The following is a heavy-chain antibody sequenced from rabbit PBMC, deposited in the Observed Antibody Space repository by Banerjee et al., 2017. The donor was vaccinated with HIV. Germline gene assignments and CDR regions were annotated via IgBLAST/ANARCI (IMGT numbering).Heavy chain of an antibody. D-gene: IGHD1-1*01. J-gene: IGHJ6*01. CDR3: ARGTIKANYLKL. Sequence: QEQLEESGGDLVKPEGSLTLTCTASGFSFSSGYDMCWVRQAPGKGLEWIACIYTGDGNTHYATWAKGRFTISKTSSTTVTLQMTSLTAADTATYFCARGTIKANYLKLWGPGTLVTVS. V-gene: IGHV1S45*01. CDR2: IYTGDGNT. CDR1: GFSFSSGYD.